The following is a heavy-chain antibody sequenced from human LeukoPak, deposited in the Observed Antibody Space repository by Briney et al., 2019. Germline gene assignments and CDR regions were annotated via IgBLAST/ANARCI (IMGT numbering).Heavy chain of an antibody. Sequence: GASVKVSCKASGYTFSNYGISWVRQAPGQGLEWMGWISGYNGYTNYAQKVQGRVTMTTDTSTSTAYMELSRLRSDDTAVYYCARAQGDQDYWGQGTLVTVSS. CDR3: ARAQGDQDY. CDR2: ISGYNGYT. J-gene: IGHJ4*02. D-gene: IGHD3-16*01. CDR1: GYTFSNYG. V-gene: IGHV1-18*01.